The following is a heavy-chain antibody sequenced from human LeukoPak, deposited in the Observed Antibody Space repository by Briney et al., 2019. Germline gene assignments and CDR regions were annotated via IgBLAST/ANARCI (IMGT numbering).Heavy chain of an antibody. D-gene: IGHD3-3*01. J-gene: IGHJ6*02. CDR3: ARSGIITIFGVAPWDYYGMDV. V-gene: IGHV4-34*01. Sequence: SETLSLTCAVYGGSFSGYYWSWIRQPPGKGLEWIGEINHSGSTNYNPSLKSRVTISVDTSKNQFSLKLSSVTAADTAVYYCARSGIITIFGVAPWDYYGMDVWGQGTTVTVSS. CDR1: GGSFSGYY. CDR2: INHSGST.